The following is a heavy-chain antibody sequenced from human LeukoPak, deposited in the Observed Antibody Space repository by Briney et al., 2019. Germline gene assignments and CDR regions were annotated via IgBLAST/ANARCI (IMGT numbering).Heavy chain of an antibody. CDR2: INSDGSST. Sequence: GGSLRLSCAASGFTFSSCWMHWVRQAPGKGLVWVSRINSDGSSTSYADSVKGRFTISRDNAKNTLYLQMNSLRAEDTAVYYCARDLDDYVWGSYRYSFFDYWGQGTLVTVSS. CDR3: ARDLDDYVWGSYRYSFFDY. D-gene: IGHD3-16*02. CDR1: GFTFSSCW. J-gene: IGHJ4*02. V-gene: IGHV3-74*01.